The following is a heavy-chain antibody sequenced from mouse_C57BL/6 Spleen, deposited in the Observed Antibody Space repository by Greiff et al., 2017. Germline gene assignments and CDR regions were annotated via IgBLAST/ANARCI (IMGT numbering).Heavy chain of an antibody. J-gene: IGHJ4*01. D-gene: IGHD1-1*01. CDR2: IDPSDSYT. CDR3: ARATVVATPYYYAMDY. CDR1: GYTFTSYW. Sequence: QVQLQQPGAELVMPGASVKLSCKASGYTFTSYWMHWVKQRPGQGLEWIGEIDPSDSYTNYNPKFKGKSTLTVDKSSRTAYMQLSSLTSEDSAVYYCARATVVATPYYYAMDYWGQGTSVTVSS. V-gene: IGHV1-69*01.